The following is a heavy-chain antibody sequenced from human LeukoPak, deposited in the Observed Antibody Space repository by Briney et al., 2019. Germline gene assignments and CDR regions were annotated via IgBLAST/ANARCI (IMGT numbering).Heavy chain of an antibody. Sequence: GGSLRLSCAASGFTFSSYSMNWVRQAPGKGLEWVSYISSSSSTIYYADSVKGRFTISRDNAKNSLYLQMNSLRAEDTAVYYCARAKHCSSTSCYTFNWFDPWGQGTLVTVSS. CDR3: ARAKHCSSTSCYTFNWFDP. J-gene: IGHJ5*02. D-gene: IGHD2-2*02. CDR1: GFTFSSYS. CDR2: ISSSSSTI. V-gene: IGHV3-48*01.